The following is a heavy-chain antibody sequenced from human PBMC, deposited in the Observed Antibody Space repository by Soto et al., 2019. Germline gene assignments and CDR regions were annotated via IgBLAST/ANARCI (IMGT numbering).Heavy chain of an antibody. CDR2: INPTGGPT. CDR1: GYTFAFYF. Sequence: ASVKVSCKASGYTFAFYFIHWVRQAPGHRLEWMGTINPTGGPTSYAQKFQGRVTMTRDTSTNTVYMELTSLTYDDTAVYYCTRAEEMATIRFEHWGQGTLVTVSS. J-gene: IGHJ4*02. V-gene: IGHV1-46*01. CDR3: TRAEEMATIRFEH.